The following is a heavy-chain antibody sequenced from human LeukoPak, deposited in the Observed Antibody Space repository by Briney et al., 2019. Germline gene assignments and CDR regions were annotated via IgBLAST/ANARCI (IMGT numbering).Heavy chain of an antibody. CDR1: GFTLSNYG. D-gene: IGHD3-3*01. V-gene: IGHV3-23*01. CDR3: AKDIGVRKYYYYYYMAV. Sequence: SGGSLRLSCAVSGFTLSNYGMSWVRQAPGKGLEWGEGISVSGGGTNYADSVKGRFNISRDNSQNTLYLQMNSLRAEDTAVYYCAKDIGVRKYYYYYYMAVWGKGTTVTVSS. J-gene: IGHJ6*03. CDR2: ISVSGGGT.